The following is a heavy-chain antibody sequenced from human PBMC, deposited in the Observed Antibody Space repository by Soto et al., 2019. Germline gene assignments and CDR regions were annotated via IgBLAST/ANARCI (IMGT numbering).Heavy chain of an antibody. CDR1: GGSISSYY. CDR2: IYYSGST. J-gene: IGHJ5*02. Sequence: SETLSLTCTVSGGSISSYYWSWIRQPPGKGLEWIGYIYYSGSTNYNPSLKSRVTISVDTSKNQFSLKLSSVTAADTAVYYCARSDRSNWFDPWGQGTLVTVSS. D-gene: IGHD3-16*02. CDR3: ARSDRSNWFDP. V-gene: IGHV4-59*01.